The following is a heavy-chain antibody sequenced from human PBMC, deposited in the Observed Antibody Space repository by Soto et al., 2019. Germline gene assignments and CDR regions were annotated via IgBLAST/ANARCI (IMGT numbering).Heavy chain of an antibody. D-gene: IGHD6-13*01. Sequence: QVQLQQWGAGLLKPSETLSLTCAVSGGSFSGYYWSWIRQPPGKGLEWIGEINHSGSTNYNPSLKSRVTISVDTSKNQFSLQLSAVTAADTSVYYCARGQREEAAAGRFDYWGQGTLVTVSS. CDR1: GGSFSGYY. CDR2: INHSGST. J-gene: IGHJ4*02. CDR3: ARGQREEAAAGRFDY. V-gene: IGHV4-34*01.